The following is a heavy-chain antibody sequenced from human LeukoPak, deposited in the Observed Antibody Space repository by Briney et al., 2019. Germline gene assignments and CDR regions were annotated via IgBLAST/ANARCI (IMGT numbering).Heavy chain of an antibody. D-gene: IGHD2-2*01. V-gene: IGHV4-39*01. Sequence: PSETLSLTCTVSGGSISRSSYYWGWTRQPPGKGLEWIGSIHYSGSTNYNPSLKSRVTISVDTSKNQFSLNLYSVTAADTAVYYCARSYCSGIGCYAGGGSFDYWGQGTLVTVSS. J-gene: IGHJ4*02. CDR3: ARSYCSGIGCYAGGGSFDY. CDR1: GGSISRSSYY. CDR2: IHYSGST.